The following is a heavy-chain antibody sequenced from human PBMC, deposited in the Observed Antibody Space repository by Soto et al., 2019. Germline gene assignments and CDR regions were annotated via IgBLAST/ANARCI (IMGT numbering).Heavy chain of an antibody. CDR2: VYFNGKT. Sequence: QLQLQESGPGLVKPSETLSLTCNVSGVSISDTSYYWGWIRQPPGKGLEWIGTVYFNGKTFYNPSLKSRLTISVDRSKNQISLRLTSVTAADTAVYYCARHAAYWGQGTLVAVSS. CDR3: ARHAAY. CDR1: GVSISDTSYY. V-gene: IGHV4-39*01. J-gene: IGHJ4*02. D-gene: IGHD6-25*01.